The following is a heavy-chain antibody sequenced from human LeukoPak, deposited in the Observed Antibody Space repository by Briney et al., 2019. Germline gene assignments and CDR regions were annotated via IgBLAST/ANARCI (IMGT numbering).Heavy chain of an antibody. Sequence: SETLSLTCAVYGGSFSGYYWSWLRQPPGKGLEWIGEINQSGSTNYNPSLKSRVTISVDTSKNQFSLKLSSVTAADTAVYYCARGGSYYFGRNWFDPWGQGTLVTVSS. CDR2: INQSGST. J-gene: IGHJ5*02. V-gene: IGHV4-34*01. D-gene: IGHD1-26*01. CDR3: ARGGSYYFGRNWFDP. CDR1: GGSFSGYY.